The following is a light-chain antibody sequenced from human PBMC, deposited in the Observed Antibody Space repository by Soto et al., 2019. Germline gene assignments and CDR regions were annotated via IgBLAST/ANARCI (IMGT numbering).Light chain of an antibody. V-gene: IGKV3-11*01. CDR3: QQRAKWPRT. CDR1: QSIGSD. CDR2: DAS. Sequence: EIVSTQSPSTLSLSPGERATLSCRASQSIGSDLAWYQQQPGQAPRLLIYDASNRAPGIPARFGGSGSGTDFTLTISSLEPEDFAVYHCQQRAKWPRTFGQGTKVDIK. J-gene: IGKJ1*01.